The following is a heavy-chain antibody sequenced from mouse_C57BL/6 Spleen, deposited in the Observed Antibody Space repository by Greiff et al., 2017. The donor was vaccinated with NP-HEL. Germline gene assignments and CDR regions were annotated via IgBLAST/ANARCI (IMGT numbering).Heavy chain of an antibody. Sequence: QVQLQQSGPELVKPGASVKISCKASGYAFSSSWMNWVKQRPGKGLEWIGRIYPGDGDTNYNGKFKGKATLTADKSSSTAYMQLSSLTSEDSAVYFCARLGGMDYWGQGTSVTVSS. J-gene: IGHJ4*01. CDR1: GYAFSSSW. CDR3: ARLGGMDY. D-gene: IGHD4-1*01. CDR2: IYPGDGDT. V-gene: IGHV1-82*01.